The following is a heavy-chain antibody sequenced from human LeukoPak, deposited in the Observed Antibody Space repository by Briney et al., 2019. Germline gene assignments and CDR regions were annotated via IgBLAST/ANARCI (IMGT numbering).Heavy chain of an antibody. CDR1: GFSFSNAW. J-gene: IGHJ6*03. CDR3: ATGSDNYYYYMDV. Sequence: GGSLRLSCAASGFSFSNAWMSWIRQAPGKGLEWVSYISSSGSTIYYADSVKGRFTISRDNAKNSLYLQMNSLRAEDTAVYYCATGSDNYYYYMDVWGKGTTVTVSS. D-gene: IGHD3-3*01. V-gene: IGHV3-11*01. CDR2: ISSSGSTI.